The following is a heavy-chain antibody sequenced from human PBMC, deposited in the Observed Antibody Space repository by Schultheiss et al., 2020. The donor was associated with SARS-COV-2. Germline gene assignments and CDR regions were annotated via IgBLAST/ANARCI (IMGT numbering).Heavy chain of an antibody. CDR2: FSGNNT. V-gene: IGHV3-38-3*01. CDR1: GFTVSSNE. CDR3: AKDASSSGWYLNWYFDL. Sequence: GESLKISCAASGFTVSSNEMTWVRQAAGKGLEWVSSFSGNNTFYADSRKGRFTISRDNSKNTLSLQMNSLTAEDTAVYYCAKDASSSGWYLNWYFDLWGRGTLVTVSS. J-gene: IGHJ2*01. D-gene: IGHD6-19*01.